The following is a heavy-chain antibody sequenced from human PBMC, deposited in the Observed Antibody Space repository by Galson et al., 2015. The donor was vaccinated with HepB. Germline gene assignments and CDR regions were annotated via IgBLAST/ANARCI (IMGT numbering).Heavy chain of an antibody. CDR3: AKDRGSGTMVRGVSLAFDI. J-gene: IGHJ3*02. Sequence: SLRLSCAVSGFSFDDYAMHWVRQAPGKGLEWVSGISWNSGSIGYADSVKGRFTISRDNAKNSLYLQMNSLRAEDTALYYCAKDRGSGTMVRGVSLAFDIWGQGTMVTVSA. V-gene: IGHV3-9*01. CDR2: ISWNSGSI. D-gene: IGHD3-10*01. CDR1: GFSFDDYA.